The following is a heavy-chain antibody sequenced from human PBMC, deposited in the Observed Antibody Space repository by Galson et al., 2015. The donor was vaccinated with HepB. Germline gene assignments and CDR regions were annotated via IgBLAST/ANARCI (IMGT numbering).Heavy chain of an antibody. J-gene: IGHJ4*02. D-gene: IGHD3-22*01. Sequence: SLRLSCAASGFTFSSYSMNWVRQAPGKGLEWVSSISSSSSYIYYADSVKGRFTISRDNAKNSLYLQMNSLRAEDTAVYYCARAEYYYDSSGYYPLGYWGQGTLVTVSS. CDR3: ARAEYYYDSSGYYPLGY. CDR2: ISSSSSYI. V-gene: IGHV3-21*01. CDR1: GFTFSSYS.